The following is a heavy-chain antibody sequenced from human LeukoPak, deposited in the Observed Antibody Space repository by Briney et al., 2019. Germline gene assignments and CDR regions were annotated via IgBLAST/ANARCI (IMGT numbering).Heavy chain of an antibody. J-gene: IGHJ3*01. V-gene: IGHV3-20*04. D-gene: IGHD5-12*01. CDR1: GFTFDDYG. CDR3: ASYVVAKTIDV. Sequence: RSGGSLRLSCAASGFTFDDYGMSWVRQAPGKGLEWVSGINWNGGSTGYADSVKGRFTISRDNAKNSLYLQMNSLRAEDTALYYCASYVVAKTIDVWGQGTMVTVSS. CDR2: INWNGGST.